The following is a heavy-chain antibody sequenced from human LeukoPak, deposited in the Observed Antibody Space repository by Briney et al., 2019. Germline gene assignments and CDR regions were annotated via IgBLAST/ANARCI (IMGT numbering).Heavy chain of an antibody. CDR3: ARHQSVAE. V-gene: IGHV4-59*08. D-gene: IGHD6-19*01. CDR1: CVSVTNYY. Sequence: SETLSLTCTVSCVSVTNYYWSWIRQPPGKGLEWIGNMYYSGSTNYNPSLKSRLSISVDTSKNQFSLRLTSVTAADTAVYYFARHQSVAEWGQGILVAVSS. J-gene: IGHJ4*02. CDR2: MYYSGST.